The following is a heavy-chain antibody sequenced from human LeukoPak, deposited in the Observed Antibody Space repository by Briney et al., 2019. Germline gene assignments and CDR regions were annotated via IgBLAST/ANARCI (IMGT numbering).Heavy chain of an antibody. CDR3: AKDTVKVKMISRVPHYMDV. CDR2: IKQDGSEK. J-gene: IGHJ6*03. CDR1: GFTFSSYW. D-gene: IGHD3-16*01. V-gene: IGHV3-7*01. Sequence: GGSLRLSCTASGFTFSSYWMSWVRQAPGKGLEWVANIKQDGSEKYYVDSVKGRFTISRDNSKNTLYLQMNSLRAEDTAVYYCAKDTVKVKMISRVPHYMDVWGKGTTVTISS.